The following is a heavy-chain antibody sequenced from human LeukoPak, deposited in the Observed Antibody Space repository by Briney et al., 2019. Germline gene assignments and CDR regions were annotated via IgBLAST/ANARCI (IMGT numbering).Heavy chain of an antibody. J-gene: IGHJ4*02. CDR2: IYYSGST. CDR1: GGSISSYY. CDR3: ARIKRGYDSSGYYYVQDY. V-gene: IGHV4-59*12. D-gene: IGHD3-22*01. Sequence: PSETLSLTCTVSGGSISSYYWSWIRQPPGKGLEWIGYIYYSGSTNYNPSLKSRVTISVDTSKNQFSLKLSSVTAADTAVYYCARIKRGYDSSGYYYVQDYWGQGTLVTVSS.